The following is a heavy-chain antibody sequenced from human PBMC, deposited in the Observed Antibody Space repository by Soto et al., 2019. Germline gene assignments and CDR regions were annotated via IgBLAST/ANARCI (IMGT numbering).Heavy chain of an antibody. V-gene: IGHV1-46*04. CDR2: VNPSGGHT. D-gene: IGHD2-21*02. CDR3: ARGGHVVVVTAALDY. J-gene: IGHJ4*02. CDR1: GDTFTDYY. Sequence: QVQLMQSGAEVKKPGASVKVSCKASGDTFTDYYIHWVRQAPGQGLEWMGTVNPSGGHTTYSQHLVGGVTCAKATYPXTLYRELTSLTSEDTAVYYCARGGHVVVVTAALDYWGQGTLVTVAS.